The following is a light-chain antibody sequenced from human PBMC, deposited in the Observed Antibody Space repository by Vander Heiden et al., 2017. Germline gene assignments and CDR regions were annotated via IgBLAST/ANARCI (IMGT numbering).Light chain of an antibody. CDR1: QDISSS. CDR3: QQLNSYPLT. J-gene: IGKJ5*01. Sequence: IQLTQSPSSLSASVGGRVTITCRASQDISSSLSEYQQKPGKAAKRLIYSAATLQDGVPSRCSGSGSGTDFTLTIRSLQPEDVATEHCQQLNSYPLTFGQGTRLEIK. V-gene: IGKV1-9*01. CDR2: SAA.